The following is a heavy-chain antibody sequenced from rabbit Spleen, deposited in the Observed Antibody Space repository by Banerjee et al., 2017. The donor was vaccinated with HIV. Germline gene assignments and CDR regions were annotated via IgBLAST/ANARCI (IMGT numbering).Heavy chain of an antibody. CDR3: ARGGGL. CDR1: GFDFSSYY. J-gene: IGHJ4*01. V-gene: IGHV1S7*01. Sequence: QLKESGGGLVQPGGSLKLSCKASGFDFSSYYMSWVRQAPGKGLAWIGYIDPVFGSAYYASGVNGRSSISRENTQNTVSLQLNSRTAADTAAYFCARGGGLWGPGTLVTVS. CDR2: IDPVFGSA.